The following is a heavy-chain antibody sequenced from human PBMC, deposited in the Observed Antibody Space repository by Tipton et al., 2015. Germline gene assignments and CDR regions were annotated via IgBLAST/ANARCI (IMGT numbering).Heavy chain of an antibody. V-gene: IGHV4-61*01. CDR1: AYSISSDYY. CDR3: ARDLEHGMDV. J-gene: IGHJ6*02. Sequence: TLSLTCAVSAYSISSDYYWSWIRQPPGKGLEWIGYIYYSGSTKYSPSLKSRVTISVDSSKTQLSLKLSSVTAADTAVYFCARDLEHGMDVWGQGTTVTVS. CDR2: IYYSGST.